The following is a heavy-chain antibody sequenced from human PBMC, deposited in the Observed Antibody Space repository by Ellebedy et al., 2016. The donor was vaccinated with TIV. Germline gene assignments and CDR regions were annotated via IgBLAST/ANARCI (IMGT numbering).Heavy chain of an antibody. CDR1: GFSFSGHW. V-gene: IGHV3-74*01. CDR3: STVEWYRSDY. CDR2: INSDGSST. J-gene: IGHJ4*02. D-gene: IGHD3-3*01. Sequence: GESLKISCVASGFSFSGHWMHWVRQAPGKGLVWVSRINSDGSSTSYADSVKGRFTISRDNSKNTLYLQMNSLRAEDTAVYYCSTVEWYRSDYWGQGTLVTVSS.